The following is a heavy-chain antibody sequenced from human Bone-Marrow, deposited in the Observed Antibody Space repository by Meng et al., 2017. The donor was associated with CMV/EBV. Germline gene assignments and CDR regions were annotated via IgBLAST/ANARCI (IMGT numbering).Heavy chain of an antibody. D-gene: IGHD3-3*01. CDR2: INPNSGGT. CDR3: ASALQYYDFWSGPNRAYYYGMDV. Sequence: GESLKISCKASGYTFTGYDMHWVRQAPGQGLEWMGWINPNSGGTNYAQKFQGRVTMTRDTSISTAYMELSRLRSDDTAVYYCASALQYYDFWSGPNRAYYYGMDVWGQGTTVTVSS. CDR1: GYTFTGYD. V-gene: IGHV1-2*02. J-gene: IGHJ6*02.